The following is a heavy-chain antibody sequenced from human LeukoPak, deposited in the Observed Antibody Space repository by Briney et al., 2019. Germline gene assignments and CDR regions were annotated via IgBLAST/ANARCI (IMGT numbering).Heavy chain of an antibody. CDR3: ARQWYSSGWYGD. CDR1: RGPISSSPYY. CDR2: IYYSGST. J-gene: IGHJ4*02. Sequence: PSETLSLTCSVSRGPISSSPYYWGWIRQSPGKGLEWIGNIYYSGSTHYNPSLKSRHTISVDTSKNLFSLKLTSVTAAYTAIYYCARQWYSSGWYGDWGQGILVTVSS. V-gene: IGHV4-39*01. D-gene: IGHD6-19*01.